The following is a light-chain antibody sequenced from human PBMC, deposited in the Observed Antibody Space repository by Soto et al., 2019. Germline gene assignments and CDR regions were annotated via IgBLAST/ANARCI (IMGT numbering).Light chain of an antibody. CDR1: SSNIGGNS. Sequence: SVLTQPPSVSAAPGQKVTISFAGSSSNIGGNSVSWYQQLPGTAPKLLIYDDNKRPSGIPDRFSGSKSGTSATLGITGFQTGDEANYYCGSRDSRLSAYVFATGTKVTV. CDR2: DDN. CDR3: GSRDSRLSAYV. V-gene: IGLV1-51*01. J-gene: IGLJ1*01.